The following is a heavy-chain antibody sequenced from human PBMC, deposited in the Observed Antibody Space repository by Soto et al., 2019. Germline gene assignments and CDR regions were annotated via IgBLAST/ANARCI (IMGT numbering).Heavy chain of an antibody. CDR2: ISGSGGST. V-gene: IGHV3-23*01. CDR1: GFTFSSYA. D-gene: IGHD1-7*01. CDR3: AKFGNYVRFFDYYGMDV. Sequence: PGGSLRLSCAASGFTFSSYAMSWVRQAPGKGLEWVSAISGSGGSTYYADSVKGQFTISRDNSKNTLYLQMNSLRAEDTAVYYCAKFGNYVRFFDYYGMDVWGQGTTVTVSS. J-gene: IGHJ6*02.